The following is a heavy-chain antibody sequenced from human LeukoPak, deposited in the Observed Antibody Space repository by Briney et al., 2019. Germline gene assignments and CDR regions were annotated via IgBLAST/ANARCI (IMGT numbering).Heavy chain of an antibody. Sequence: GESLKISCKVSGYSFSSYWIGWVRQMPGKGLEWMGITYPGDSDTKYSPSFQGQVTISADKSISTAYLQWRSLKASDTAIYYCARLAYCGGDCYLYFDYWGQGTLVTVSS. J-gene: IGHJ4*02. CDR1: GYSFSSYW. CDR3: ARLAYCGGDCYLYFDY. V-gene: IGHV5-51*01. D-gene: IGHD2-21*01. CDR2: TYPGDSDT.